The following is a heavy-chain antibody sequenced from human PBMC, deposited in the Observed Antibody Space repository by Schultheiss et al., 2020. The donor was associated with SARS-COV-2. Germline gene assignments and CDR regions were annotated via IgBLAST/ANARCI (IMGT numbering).Heavy chain of an antibody. CDR1: GGTFSSYA. V-gene: IGHV1-2*02. D-gene: IGHD6-13*01. J-gene: IGHJ6*02. CDR3: AREQGVIAAAGYNGMDV. Sequence: ASVKVSCKASGGTFSSYAISWVRQAPGQGLEWMGWINPNSGGTNYAQKFQGRVTMTRDTSISTAYMELSRLRSDDTAVYYCAREQGVIAAAGYNGMDVWGQGTTVTVSS. CDR2: INPNSGGT.